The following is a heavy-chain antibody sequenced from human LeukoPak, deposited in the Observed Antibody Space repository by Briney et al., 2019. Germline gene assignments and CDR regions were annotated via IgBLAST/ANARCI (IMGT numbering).Heavy chain of an antibody. Sequence: KPSETLSLTCAVYGGSFSGYYWSWIRQPPGKGLEWIGEINHSGSTNYNPSLKSRVTISVDTSKNQFSLKLSSVTAADTAVYYCARERKNWLPDYWGQGTLVTVSS. CDR2: INHSGST. J-gene: IGHJ4*02. CDR1: GGSFSGYY. D-gene: IGHD3-9*01. CDR3: ARERKNWLPDY. V-gene: IGHV4-34*01.